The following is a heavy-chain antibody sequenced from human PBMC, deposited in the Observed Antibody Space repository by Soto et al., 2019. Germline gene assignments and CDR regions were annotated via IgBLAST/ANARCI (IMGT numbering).Heavy chain of an antibody. D-gene: IGHD3-9*01. CDR2: ISAYNGNT. Sequence: ASVKVSCKASGYTFTSYGISWVRQAPGQGLEWMGWISAYNGNTNYAQKLQGRVTMTTDTSTSTAYMELRSLRSDDTAVYYCAREGPVGYDILTGALMDVWGQGTTVTVSS. V-gene: IGHV1-18*01. CDR1: GYTFTSYG. J-gene: IGHJ6*02. CDR3: AREGPVGYDILTGALMDV.